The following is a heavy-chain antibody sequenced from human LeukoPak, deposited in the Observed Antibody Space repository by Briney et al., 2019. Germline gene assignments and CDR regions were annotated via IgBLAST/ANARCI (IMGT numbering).Heavy chain of an antibody. CDR2: IIPILGIA. CDR1: GYTFTSYG. J-gene: IGHJ4*02. Sequence: SVKVSCKASGYTFTSYGISWVRQAPGQGLEWMGRIIPILGIANYAQKFQGRVTITADKSTSTAYMELSSLRSEDTAVYYCARGQYYDSSGYRPARFDYWGQGTLVTVSS. V-gene: IGHV1-69*04. D-gene: IGHD3-22*01. CDR3: ARGQYYDSSGYRPARFDY.